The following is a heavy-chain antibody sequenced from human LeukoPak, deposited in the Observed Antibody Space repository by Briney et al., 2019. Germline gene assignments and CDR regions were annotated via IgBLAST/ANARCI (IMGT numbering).Heavy chain of an antibody. CDR3: ARRVGYCGGDNCYESDS. CDR2: ISYTGST. V-gene: IGHV4-59*08. D-gene: IGHD2-15*01. J-gene: IGHJ4*02. Sequence: SEALSLTCTVSGGSITNYYWSWIRQPPGKGLEWIGHISYTGSTNYSPPLRSRVTISVDKPKSQFSLELRSVTAADTAVYYCARRVGYCGGDNCYESDSWGQGTLVTVSS. CDR1: GGSITNYY.